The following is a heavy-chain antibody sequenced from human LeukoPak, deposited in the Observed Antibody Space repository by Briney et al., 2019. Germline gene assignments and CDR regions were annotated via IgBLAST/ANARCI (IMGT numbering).Heavy chain of an antibody. J-gene: IGHJ4*02. CDR1: GYTLTELS. D-gene: IGHD6-13*01. CDR2: FDPEDGET. Sequence: ASVKVSCKVSGYTLTELSMHWVRQVPGKGLEWMGGFDPEDGETIYAQKFQGRVTMTEDTSTDTAYMELSSLRSEDTAVYYCATEDQQLPGGNYWGQGTLVTVSS. V-gene: IGHV1-24*01. CDR3: ATEDQQLPGGNY.